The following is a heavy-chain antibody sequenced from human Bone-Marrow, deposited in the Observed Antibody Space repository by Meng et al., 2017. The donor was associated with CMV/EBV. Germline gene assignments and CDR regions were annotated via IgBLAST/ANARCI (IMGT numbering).Heavy chain of an antibody. CDR3: ARDCSSTSCYTPRYGMDV. D-gene: IGHD2-2*02. Sequence: SETLSLTCTVSGGSISSSSYYWGWIRQPPGNALEWIGSIYSSRSTYYNPSLKIRVTISVDTSKNQSSLKLSSVTAADTAVYYCARDCSSTSCYTPRYGMDVWGQGTTVTVSS. CDR1: GGSISSSSYY. J-gene: IGHJ6*02. V-gene: IGHV4-39*07. CDR2: IYSSRST.